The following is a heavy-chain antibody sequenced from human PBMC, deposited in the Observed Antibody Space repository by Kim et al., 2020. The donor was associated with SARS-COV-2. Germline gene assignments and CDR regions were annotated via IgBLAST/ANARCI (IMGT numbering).Heavy chain of an antibody. J-gene: IGHJ5*02. CDR3: ARIPEYYYDSSGYTNWFDP. D-gene: IGHD3-22*01. V-gene: IGHV1-69*04. Sequence: SVKVSCKASGGTFSSYAISWVRQAPGRGLEWMGRIIPILGIANYAQKFQGRVTITADKSTSTAYMELSSLRSEDTAVYYCARIPEYYYDSSGYTNWFDPWGQGTLVTVSS. CDR2: IIPILGIA. CDR1: GGTFSSYA.